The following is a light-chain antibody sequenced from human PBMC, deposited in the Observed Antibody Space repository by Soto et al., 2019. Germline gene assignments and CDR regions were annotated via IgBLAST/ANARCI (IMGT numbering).Light chain of an antibody. Sequence: QSALTQPPSASGSPGQSVTISCTGTSSDVGDYNYVSWYQQHPGKAPKLMIYEVNKRPSEVPDRFSGSKSGNTASLTVSGLQAEDESDYYCSSYAGSNNWVFGGGTRLTVL. V-gene: IGLV2-8*01. J-gene: IGLJ3*02. CDR1: SSDVGDYNY. CDR3: SSYAGSNNWV. CDR2: EVN.